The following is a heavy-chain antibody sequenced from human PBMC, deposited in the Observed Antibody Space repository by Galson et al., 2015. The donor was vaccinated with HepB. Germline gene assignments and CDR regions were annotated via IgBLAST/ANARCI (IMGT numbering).Heavy chain of an antibody. Sequence: SLRLSCAASGFTVSSNYMTWVRQAPGKGLEWVSVIYSGGSTYYGDSVKGRFTISRDNTKNRLYLQMNSLRAEDTAVYYCAGGLYYYDSSGSYDDSLHALDIWGQGTMVTVSS. V-gene: IGHV3-66*01. CDR2: IYSGGST. D-gene: IGHD3-22*01. CDR1: GFTVSSNY. J-gene: IGHJ3*02. CDR3: AGGLYYYDSSGSYDDSLHALDI.